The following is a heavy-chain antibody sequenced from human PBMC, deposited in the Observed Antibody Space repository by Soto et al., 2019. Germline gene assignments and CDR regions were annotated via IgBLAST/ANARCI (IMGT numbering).Heavy chain of an antibody. D-gene: IGHD3-10*01. CDR2: INPSGDST. CDR3: ARSGLVDY. Sequence: QVQLVQSGAEMKQPGASVKVSCKASGYTFSSYYMNWVRQAPGQGLESMGIINPSGDSTGYAQKFQGRVTMTRDTSTSTVYMELSSLRSEDTAVYYCARSGLVDYWVQGTLVIVSS. CDR1: GYTFSSYY. V-gene: IGHV1-46*01. J-gene: IGHJ4*02.